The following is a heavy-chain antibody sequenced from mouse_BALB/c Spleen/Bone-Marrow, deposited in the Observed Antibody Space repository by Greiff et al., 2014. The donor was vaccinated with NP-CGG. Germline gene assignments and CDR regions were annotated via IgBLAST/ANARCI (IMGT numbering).Heavy chain of an antibody. D-gene: IGHD4-1*01. Sequence: VQLVESGAELVRPGASVKLSCKALGFTFTDSDLHWVKQTPVHGLEWIGAIHPGNGGTAYNQKFKGKATLTADKSSSTAYMELSSLTSGDSAVYYCTGGWEWMAYWGQGTLVTVSA. CDR2: IHPGNGGT. CDR3: TGGWEWMAY. J-gene: IGHJ3*01. CDR1: GFTFTDSD. V-gene: IGHV1-15*01.